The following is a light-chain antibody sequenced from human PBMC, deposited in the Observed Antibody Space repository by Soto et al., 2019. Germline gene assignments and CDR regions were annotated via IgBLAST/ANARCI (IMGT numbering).Light chain of an antibody. CDR2: DDS. Sequence: SYALTQPPSMSVAPGQTARITCGGNNIGSKTVHWYQQKAGQAPVLVVYDDSDRPSGIPERFSGSNSGNTATLTTSRVEAGDEADYYCQVWDVSTVHYVFGTGTKVTVL. CDR3: QVWDVSTVHYV. CDR1: NIGSKT. V-gene: IGLV3-21*02. J-gene: IGLJ1*01.